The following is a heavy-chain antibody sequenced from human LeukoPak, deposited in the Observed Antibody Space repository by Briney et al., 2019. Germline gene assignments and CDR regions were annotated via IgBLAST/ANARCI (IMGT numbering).Heavy chain of an antibody. D-gene: IGHD2-2*01. Sequence: ASVKVSCKASGYTFTSYGISWVRQAPGQGLEWMGRISAYNGNTNYAQKLQGRVTMTTDTSTSTAYMELRSLRSDDTAVYYCARAGRSSTSAYDDYWGQGTLVTVSS. V-gene: IGHV1-18*04. CDR1: GYTFTSYG. CDR2: ISAYNGNT. J-gene: IGHJ4*02. CDR3: ARAGRSSTSAYDDY.